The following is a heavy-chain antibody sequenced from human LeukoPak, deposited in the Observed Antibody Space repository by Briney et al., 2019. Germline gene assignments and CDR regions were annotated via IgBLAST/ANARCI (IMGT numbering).Heavy chain of an antibody. CDR2: IYYSGST. Sequence: SETLSLTCTVSGGSISSSSYYWGWIRQPPGKGLEWIGSIYYSGSTYYNPSLKSRVTISVDTSKNQFSLKLSSVTAADTAVYYCARGQGYSSSWYGTNWGQGTLVTVSS. V-gene: IGHV4-39*07. J-gene: IGHJ4*02. CDR1: GGSISSSSYY. D-gene: IGHD6-13*01. CDR3: ARGQGYSSSWYGTN.